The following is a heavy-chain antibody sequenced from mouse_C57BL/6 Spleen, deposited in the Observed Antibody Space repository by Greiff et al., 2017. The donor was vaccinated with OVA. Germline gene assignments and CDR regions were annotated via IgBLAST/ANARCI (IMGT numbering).Heavy chain of an antibody. V-gene: IGHV1-54*01. J-gene: IGHJ2*01. CDR1: GYAFTNYL. CDR3: ARGGYFDY. Sequence: QVQLQQSGAELVRPGTSVKVSCKASGYAFTNYLIEWVKQRPGQGLEWIGVINPGSGGTNYNEKFKGKATLTADKSSSTAYMQLSSLTSEDSAVYFCARGGYFDYWGQGTTLTVS. CDR2: INPGSGGT.